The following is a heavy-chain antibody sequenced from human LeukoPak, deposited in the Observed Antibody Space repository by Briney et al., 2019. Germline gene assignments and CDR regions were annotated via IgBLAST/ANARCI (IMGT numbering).Heavy chain of an antibody. CDR2: INHSGST. CDR1: GGSFSGYY. D-gene: IGHD3-3*01. CDR3: GGGPNSVSYYDVWSGICDAFDI. Sequence: SETLSLTCAVYGGSFSGYYWSWIRQPPGKGLEWIGEINHSGSTNYNPSLKSRVTISVDTSKNQFSLKLSSVTAADTAVYYCGGGPNSVSYYDVWSGICDAFDIWGQGTMVTVCS. J-gene: IGHJ3*02. V-gene: IGHV4-34*01.